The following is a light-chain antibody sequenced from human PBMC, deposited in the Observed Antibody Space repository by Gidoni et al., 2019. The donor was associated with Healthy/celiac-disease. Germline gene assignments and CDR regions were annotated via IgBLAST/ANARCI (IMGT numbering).Light chain of an antibody. CDR2: QDS. Sequence: SSELTQPPSVSVSPGQTASITCSGDKLGDKYACWYQQKPGQSPVLVIYQDSRRPAGIPERFSGSNSGNTATLTISGTQAMDEADYYCQAWASSIVFGGGTKLTVL. CDR1: KLGDKY. CDR3: QAWASSIV. V-gene: IGLV3-1*01. J-gene: IGLJ2*01.